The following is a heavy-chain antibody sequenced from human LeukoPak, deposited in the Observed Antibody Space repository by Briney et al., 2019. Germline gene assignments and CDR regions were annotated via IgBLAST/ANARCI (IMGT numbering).Heavy chain of an antibody. CDR2: IYYSGST. D-gene: IGHD3-9*01. J-gene: IGHJ4*02. CDR3: ASRNDILTGYVFDF. V-gene: IGHV4-34*01. Sequence: ASETLSLTCAVYGGSFSGYYWSWIRQPPGKGLEWIGSIYYSGSTSYNPSLKSRVTISVDTSKNQFSLKLTSVTAADTAVYYCASRNDILTGYVFDFWGQGTLVTVSS. CDR1: GGSFSGYY.